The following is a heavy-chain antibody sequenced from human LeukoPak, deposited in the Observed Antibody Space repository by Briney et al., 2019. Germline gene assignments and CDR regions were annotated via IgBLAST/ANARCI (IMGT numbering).Heavy chain of an antibody. J-gene: IGHJ4*02. D-gene: IGHD3-10*01. V-gene: IGHV3-73*01. CDR2: IRSTANGYAT. CDR1: GFTFSGSA. CDR3: TGNYYGSGSYADFDY. Sequence: GGSLRLSCAASGFTFSGSALHWVRQASGKGLEWGGRIRSTANGYATAYAASVKGRFTISRDDSNNTAYLQMDSLKTEDTAVYYCTGNYYGSGSYADFDYWGQGTLVTVSS.